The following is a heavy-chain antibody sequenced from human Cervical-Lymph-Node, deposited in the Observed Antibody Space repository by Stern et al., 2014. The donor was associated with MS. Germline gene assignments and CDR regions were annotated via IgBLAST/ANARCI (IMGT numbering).Heavy chain of an antibody. CDR2: LSWNSGAI. V-gene: IGHV3-9*01. Sequence: EVQLVESGGGLVQPGKSLRLSCAASGFTFDDYAMHWVRQVPGGGLEWVAGLSWNSGAIGYSDSVKGRFTISRDNAENSLYLQMDSLRAEDTALYYCAREDSVGDWYFDFWGQGTLVTVSS. J-gene: IGHJ4*02. CDR3: AREDSVGDWYFDF. D-gene: IGHD2-21*02. CDR1: GFTFDDYA.